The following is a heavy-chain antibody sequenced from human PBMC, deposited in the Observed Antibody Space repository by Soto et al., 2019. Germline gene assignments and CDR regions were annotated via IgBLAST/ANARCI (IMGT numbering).Heavy chain of an antibody. V-gene: IGHV2-5*02. J-gene: IGHJ4*02. CDR3: AHRRGGYNWDDAQFDY. Sequence: QITLKESGPTLVKPTQTLTLTCTFSGFSLSTTGVGVGWIRQPPGKAPEWLALNYWDDDNRYSPSLKSRLTVTKDTSRNQVVLTMTNMDPLDTATYYCAHRRGGYNWDDAQFDYWGQGTLVTVSS. D-gene: IGHD1-20*01. CDR2: NYWDDDN. CDR1: GFSLSTTGVG.